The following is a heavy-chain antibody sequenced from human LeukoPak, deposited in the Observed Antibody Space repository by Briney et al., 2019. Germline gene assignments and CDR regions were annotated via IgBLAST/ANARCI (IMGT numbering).Heavy chain of an antibody. J-gene: IGHJ3*02. CDR2: IYYSGST. CDR1: GGSISSGSYY. Sequence: KPSQTLSLTCTVSGGSISSGSYYWSWIRQPPGKGLEWIGYIYYSGSTNYNPSLKSRVTISVDTSKNQFSLKLSSVTAADTAVYYCARDPLAAAHIDAFDIWGQGTMVTVSS. V-gene: IGHV4-61*01. D-gene: IGHD6-13*01. CDR3: ARDPLAAAHIDAFDI.